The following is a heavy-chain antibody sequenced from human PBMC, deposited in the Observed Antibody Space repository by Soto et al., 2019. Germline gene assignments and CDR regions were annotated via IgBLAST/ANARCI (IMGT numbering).Heavy chain of an antibody. D-gene: IGHD6-19*01. Sequence: SVKVSCKASGGNFSSHGISWVRQAPGQGLEFMGGIMPLFGTTNYAQKFRGRVTITADEPTSTVYMELRSLRSEDTAVYYCARVSGRGWYNCFDPWGQGTPVTVSS. V-gene: IGHV1-69*13. CDR1: GGNFSSHG. J-gene: IGHJ5*02. CDR2: IMPLFGTT. CDR3: ARVSGRGWYNCFDP.